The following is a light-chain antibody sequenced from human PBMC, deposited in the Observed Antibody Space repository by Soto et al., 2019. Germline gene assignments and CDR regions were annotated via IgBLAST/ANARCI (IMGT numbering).Light chain of an antibody. CDR1: QGIAPY. J-gene: IGKJ4*01. CDR3: QKYNSAPLT. V-gene: IGKV1-27*01. Sequence: DVQMTQSPSSLSAFVGDTVTITCRASQGIAPYLAWFQQKPGKVPKLLIYATSTLQSGVPSRFSGSGSGTDFTLTINSLQPEDVGTYYSQKYNSAPLTFGGGTKVEIK. CDR2: ATS.